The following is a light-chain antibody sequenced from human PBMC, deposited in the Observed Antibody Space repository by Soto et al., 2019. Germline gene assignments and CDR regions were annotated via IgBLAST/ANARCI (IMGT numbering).Light chain of an antibody. V-gene: IGKV3-11*01. CDR2: DTS. CDR3: QQRSNWPPWT. CDR1: QSVSRY. Sequence: EIVLTQSPATLSLSPGERATLSCRASQSVSRYLAWYQQKPGQAPRLLIYDTSNRATGIPARFSGSGSGTNFTLTISNLEPEDFTVYYCQQRSNWPPWTFGQGTKVDIK. J-gene: IGKJ1*01.